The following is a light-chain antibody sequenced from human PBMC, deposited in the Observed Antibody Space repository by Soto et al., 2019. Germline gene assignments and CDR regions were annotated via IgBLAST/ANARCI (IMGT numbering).Light chain of an antibody. V-gene: IGLV1-40*01. CDR2: NNN. CDR3: QSYDISLSGSYG. J-gene: IGLJ1*01. CDR1: SSNIGAGYD. Sequence: QSVLTQPPSVSGAPGQRVTISCTGSSSNIGAGYDVHWYQRLPGTAPKVLIYNNNNRPSGVPDRFSGSKSGTSASLAITGLQAEDEADYYCQSYDISLSGSYGLGTATKLTVL.